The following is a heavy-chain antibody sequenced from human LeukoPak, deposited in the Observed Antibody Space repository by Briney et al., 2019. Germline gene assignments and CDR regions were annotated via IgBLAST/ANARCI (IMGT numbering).Heavy chain of an antibody. CDR3: ARNAGWVSDY. CDR1: GFTFSSCW. Sequence: GGSLRLSCAVSGFTFSSCWMSWVRQAPGKGLEWVANIKPDGSEKFYVDSVKGRFTTSRDNAENSLYLDMSSLRAGDTAVYYCARNAGWVSDYWGQGTLVTVSS. V-gene: IGHV3-7*04. D-gene: IGHD6-19*01. J-gene: IGHJ4*02. CDR2: IKPDGSEK.